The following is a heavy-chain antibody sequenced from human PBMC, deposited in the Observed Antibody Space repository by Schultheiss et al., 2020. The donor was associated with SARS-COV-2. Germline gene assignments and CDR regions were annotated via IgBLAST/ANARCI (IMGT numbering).Heavy chain of an antibody. J-gene: IGHJ6*02. CDR3: ARGGDYYYGMDV. D-gene: IGHD3-10*01. CDR2: IIPIFGTA. V-gene: IGHV1-69*05. Sequence: SVKVSCKASGGTFSSYAISWVRQAPGQGLEWMGGIIPIFGTANYAQKLQGRVTMTTDTSTSTAYMELRSLRSEDTAVYYCARGGDYYYGMDVWGQGTTVTVSS. CDR1: GGTFSSYA.